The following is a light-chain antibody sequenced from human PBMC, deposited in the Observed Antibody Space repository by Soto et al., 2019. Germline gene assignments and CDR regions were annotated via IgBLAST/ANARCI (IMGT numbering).Light chain of an antibody. CDR1: ISDVGGYSY. J-gene: IGLJ2*01. CDR3: SSYARNRDIL. CDR2: EVS. Sequence: QSVLTQPPAASGSPGQSVAISCTGTISDVGGYSYVSWYQQHPGKAPKRMIYEVSKRPSGVPDRFSGSKSGNTASLTVSGLQAEDEADYYCSSYARNRDILFGGGTKLTVL. V-gene: IGLV2-8*01.